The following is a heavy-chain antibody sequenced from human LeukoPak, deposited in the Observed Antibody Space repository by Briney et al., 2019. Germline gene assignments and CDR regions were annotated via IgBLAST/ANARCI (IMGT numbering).Heavy chain of an antibody. J-gene: IGHJ4*02. CDR3: AKHPSGYYYDHFDY. D-gene: IGHD3-22*01. CDR2: INPNSGGT. Sequence: GASVKVSCKASGYTFTGYCMHWVRQAPGQGLAWVGGINPNSGGTNYAQKFQGRVTMTRDTSISTAYMELSRLRSDDTAVYYWAKHPSGYYYDHFDYWGQGTLVTVSS. V-gene: IGHV1-2*02. CDR1: GYTFTGYC.